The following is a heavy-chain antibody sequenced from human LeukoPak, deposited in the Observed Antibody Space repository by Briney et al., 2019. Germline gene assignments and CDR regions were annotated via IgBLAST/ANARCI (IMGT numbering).Heavy chain of an antibody. CDR2: INPNDGDT. V-gene: IGHV1-2*02. Sequence: ASVKVSCKVSGYTLTDYYMHWVRQVPGHGFEWMGWINPNDGDTNYAQKFRGRVTMTRDTSISTAHMEVSRLRSDDTAVYYCARANFLYCSSTTCLFDYWGQGTLVTVSS. J-gene: IGHJ4*02. CDR3: ARANFLYCSSTTCLFDY. D-gene: IGHD2-2*01. CDR1: GYTLTDYY.